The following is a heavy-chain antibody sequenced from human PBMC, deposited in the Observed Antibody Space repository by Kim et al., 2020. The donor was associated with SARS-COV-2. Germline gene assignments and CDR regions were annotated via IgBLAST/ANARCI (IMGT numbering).Heavy chain of an antibody. Sequence: GGSLRLSCAASGFTFSSYEMNWVRQAPGKGLEWVSYISSSGSTIYYADSVKGRFTISRDNAKNSLYLQMNSLRAEDTAVYYCASLLYSSSWSYDFDYWGQGTLVTVSS. D-gene: IGHD6-13*01. J-gene: IGHJ4*02. V-gene: IGHV3-48*03. CDR3: ASLLYSSSWSYDFDY. CDR2: ISSSGSTI. CDR1: GFTFSSYE.